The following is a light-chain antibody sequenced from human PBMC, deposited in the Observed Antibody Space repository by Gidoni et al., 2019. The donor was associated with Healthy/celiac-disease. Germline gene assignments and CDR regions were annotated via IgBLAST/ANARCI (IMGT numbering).Light chain of an antibody. Sequence: QSVLPQPPSASGTPGQRVTISCSGSSSNIGSNYVYWYQQLPGTAPKLLIYRNNQRPSGVPDRFSGSKSGTSASLAISGLRSEDEADYYCAAWDDSLSGRDVVFGGGTKLTVL. CDR2: RNN. CDR3: AAWDDSLSGRDVV. CDR1: SSNIGSNY. J-gene: IGLJ2*01. V-gene: IGLV1-47*01.